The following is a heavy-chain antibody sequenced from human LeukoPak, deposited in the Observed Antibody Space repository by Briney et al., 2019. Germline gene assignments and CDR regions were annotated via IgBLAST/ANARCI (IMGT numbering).Heavy chain of an antibody. CDR1: GFTFSSYW. CDR3: AKGIYSSGWSYFDY. CDR2: IKQDGSEK. J-gene: IGHJ4*01. Sequence: GGSLRLSCAASGFTFSSYWMSWVRQAPGKGLEWVANIKQDGSEKYYVDSVKGRFTISRDNAKNSLYLQMNTLRAEDSALYYCAKGIYSSGWSYFDYWGHGTLVTVSS. V-gene: IGHV3-7*03. D-gene: IGHD6-19*01.